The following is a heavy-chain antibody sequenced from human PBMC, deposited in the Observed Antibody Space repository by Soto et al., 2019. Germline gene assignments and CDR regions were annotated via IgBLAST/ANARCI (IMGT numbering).Heavy chain of an antibody. CDR3: ARDRDVYRYSYGSGGAFDI. V-gene: IGHV3-30-3*01. CDR2: ISYDGSNK. Sequence: GGSLRLSCAASGFTFSSYAMHWVRQAPGKGLEWVAVISYDGSNKYYADSVKGRFTISRDNSKNTLYLQMNSLRAEDTAVYYCARDRDVYRYSYGSGGAFDIWGQGTMVTVS. D-gene: IGHD5-18*01. CDR1: GFTFSSYA. J-gene: IGHJ3*02.